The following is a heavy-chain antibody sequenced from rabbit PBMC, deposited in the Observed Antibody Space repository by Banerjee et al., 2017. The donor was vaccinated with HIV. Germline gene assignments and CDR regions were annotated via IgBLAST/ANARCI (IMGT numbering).Heavy chain of an antibody. CDR2: IYTGDGNT. V-gene: IGHV1S45*01. D-gene: IGHD1-1*01. CDR3: ARDLTGVIGWNFNL. Sequence: QEQLEESGGDLVKPGASLTLTCKASGFTLSNYWICWVRQAPGKGLEWIACIYTGDGNTHYASWAKGRFTISKTSSTVDLKMTSLTAADTATYFCARDLTGVIGWNFNLWGQGTLVTVS. CDR1: GFTLSNYW. J-gene: IGHJ4*01.